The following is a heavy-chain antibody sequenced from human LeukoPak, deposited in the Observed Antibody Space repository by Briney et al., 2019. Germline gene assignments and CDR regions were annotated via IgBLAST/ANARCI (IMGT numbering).Heavy chain of an antibody. D-gene: IGHD1-26*01. V-gene: IGHV3-21*06. Sequence: PGGSLRLSCAVSGFTFTSFWMSWVRQAPGKGLEWVSSITSSSSYIYYADSVKGRFTISRDNAKNSLYLQMDSLRVEDTAEYYCARDPYSGNYGAYYYYYMDVWGKGTTVTVSS. CDR2: ITSSSSYI. J-gene: IGHJ6*03. CDR3: ARDPYSGNYGAYYYYYMDV. CDR1: GFTFTSFW.